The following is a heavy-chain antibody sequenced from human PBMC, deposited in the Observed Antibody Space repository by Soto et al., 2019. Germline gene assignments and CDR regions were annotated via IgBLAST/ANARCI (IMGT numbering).Heavy chain of an antibody. Sequence: QVQLQESGPGLVKPSQTLSLTCTVSGGSISSGGYYWSWIRQHPGKGREWIGYIYYSGSTYYNPSLKSRVTISVDASKHHFSLKVSSVTAADTAVYYCARGGGLYSSGYYWVYWGQGTLVTVSS. CDR1: GGSISSGGYY. CDR2: IYYSGST. J-gene: IGHJ4*02. D-gene: IGHD3-22*01. V-gene: IGHV4-31*03. CDR3: ARGGGLYSSGYYWVY.